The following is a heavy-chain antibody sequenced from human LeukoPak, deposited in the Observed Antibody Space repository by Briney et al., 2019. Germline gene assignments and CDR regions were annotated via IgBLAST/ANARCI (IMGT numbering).Heavy chain of an antibody. Sequence: GASVKVSCEAAGYTFTGYYMFWVRQAPGQGLEWMGGINRNSGGTNYAQKFQGRVTMTRDTSISTAYMELSRLRSDDTAVYYCARVPMVVVPAAILHWFDPWGQGTLVTVSS. CDR3: ARVPMVVVPAAILHWFDP. J-gene: IGHJ5*02. CDR2: INRNSGGT. CDR1: GYTFTGYY. D-gene: IGHD2-2*02. V-gene: IGHV1-2*02.